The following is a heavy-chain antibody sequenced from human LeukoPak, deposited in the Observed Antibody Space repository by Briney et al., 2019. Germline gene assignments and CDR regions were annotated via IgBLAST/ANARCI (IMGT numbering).Heavy chain of an antibody. Sequence: GGSLRLSCAVSGFSVSYYYMNWVRQAPGKGLEGVSLIRGSGETFYADSVKGRFTISRDDSKNTVYLQMNSLRVEDTAEYFCARDRAATQDWVEFDPWGQGTLVTVSS. D-gene: IGHD3/OR15-3a*01. V-gene: IGHV3-66*03. J-gene: IGHJ5*02. CDR3: ARDRAATQDWVEFDP. CDR2: IRGSGET. CDR1: GFSVSYYY.